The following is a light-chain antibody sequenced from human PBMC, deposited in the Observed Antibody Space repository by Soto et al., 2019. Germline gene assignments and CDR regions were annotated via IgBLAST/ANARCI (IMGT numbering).Light chain of an antibody. J-gene: IGLJ1*01. V-gene: IGLV2-8*01. CDR3: SSYAATNIHSV. Sequence: QSVLTQPPSASGSPGQSVTISCTGTSSDVGGYNYVSWYQQHPGKAPKLMIYDVSKRPSGVPDRFSGSKSGNTASLTVSGLQAEDEADYYCSSYAATNIHSVFRTGTKVTVL. CDR1: SSDVGGYNY. CDR2: DVS.